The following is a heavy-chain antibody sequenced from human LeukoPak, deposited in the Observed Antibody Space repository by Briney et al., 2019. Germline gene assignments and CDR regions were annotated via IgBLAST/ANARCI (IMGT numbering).Heavy chain of an antibody. J-gene: IGHJ6*02. V-gene: IGHV4-34*10. CDR2: IYAGGNT. D-gene: IGHD3-10*01. CDR1: GGSFSGYY. CDR3: ARRGDV. Sequence: SETLSLTCAVYGGSFSGYYWSWIRQPPGKGLEWIGAIYAGGNTDYNPSLKGRITVSLDTSKNQFSLKLTSVTAADTAVYYCARRGDVWGQGTTVTVSS.